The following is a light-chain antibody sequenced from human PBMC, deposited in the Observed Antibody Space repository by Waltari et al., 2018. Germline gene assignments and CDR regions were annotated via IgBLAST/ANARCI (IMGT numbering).Light chain of an antibody. Sequence: QSALTQPAAVSGSPGQSVTISCTGASSDIGRYDIVSWYQQHPGNAPQLVISDVSKRPSGVSGRFSGSKSGDTASLTISGLQFEDEADYYCCSYAGNYVWVFGGGTRLTVL. CDR3: CSYAGNYVWV. CDR1: SSDIGRYDI. J-gene: IGLJ3*02. V-gene: IGLV2-23*02. CDR2: DVS.